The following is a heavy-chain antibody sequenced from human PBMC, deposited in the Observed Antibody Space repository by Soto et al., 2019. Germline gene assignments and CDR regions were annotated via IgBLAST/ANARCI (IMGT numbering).Heavy chain of an antibody. CDR2: ISGSGGST. CDR1: GFTFSSYA. CDR3: AKACPSTPIVVVVAATEFDY. V-gene: IGHV3-23*01. J-gene: IGHJ4*02. D-gene: IGHD2-15*01. Sequence: EVQLLESGGGLVQPGGSLRLSCAASGFTFSSYAMSWVRQAPGKGLEWVSAISGSGGSTYYADSVKGRFTISRDNPKNTLYLQMNSLRAEDTAVYYCAKACPSTPIVVVVAATEFDYWGQGTLVTVSS.